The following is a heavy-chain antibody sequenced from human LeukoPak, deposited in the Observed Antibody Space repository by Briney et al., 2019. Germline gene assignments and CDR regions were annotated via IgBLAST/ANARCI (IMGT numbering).Heavy chain of an antibody. V-gene: IGHV4-34*01. CDR2: INHSGST. CDR3: ARVRGFSVAAPDY. CDR1: GGSFSGYY. D-gene: IGHD2-15*01. J-gene: IGHJ4*02. Sequence: SETLSLTCAVYGGSFSGYYWSWIRQPPGKGLEWIGEINHSGSTNYNPSLKSRVTISVDTSKNQFSLKLSSVTAADTAVYYCARVRGFSVAAPDYWGQGTLVTVSS.